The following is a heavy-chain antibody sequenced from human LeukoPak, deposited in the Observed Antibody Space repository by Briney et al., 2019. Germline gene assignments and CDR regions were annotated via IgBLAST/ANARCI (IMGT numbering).Heavy chain of an antibody. CDR1: GFTFSDYS. V-gene: IGHV3-21*01. Sequence: GGSLRLSCAASGFTFSDYSMNWVRQAPGKGLEWVSSISRSSRHVYYAGSVKGRFTTSRDNAKNSLYLQMNSLRAEDMAVYFCVRDLMGSGSTTAYLHHWGQGTLVTVSS. D-gene: IGHD1-1*01. CDR2: ISRSSRHV. J-gene: IGHJ1*01. CDR3: VRDLMGSGSTTAYLHH.